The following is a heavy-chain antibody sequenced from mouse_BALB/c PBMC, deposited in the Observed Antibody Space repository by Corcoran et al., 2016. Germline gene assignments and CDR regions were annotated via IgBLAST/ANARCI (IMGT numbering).Heavy chain of an antibody. CDR2: IFPGDGST. CDR1: GYTFTHYD. CDR3: ARAYGNYSYWYFDV. Sequence: QVQLQQSGAELVKPGASVKLSCKASGYTFTHYDLNWVRQRPEKGLEWIGWIFPGDGSTKYNEKFKGKATLTTDKSSSTAYIQLSRLTSEDSAVYFCARAYGNYSYWYFDVWGAGTTVTVSS. D-gene: IGHD2-1*01. J-gene: IGHJ1*01. V-gene: IGHV1-85*01.